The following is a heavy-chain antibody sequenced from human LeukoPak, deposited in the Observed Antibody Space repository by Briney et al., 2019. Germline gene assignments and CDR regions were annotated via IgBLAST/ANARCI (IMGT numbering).Heavy chain of an antibody. Sequence: PSQTLSLTCTVSGGSISSGGYYWSWIRQHPGKGLEWIGYIYYSGSTYYNPSLKSRVTISVDTSKNQFSLKLSSVTAADTAVYYCARQGTTSSYYDILTGYYNSRWFDPWGQGTLVTVSS. D-gene: IGHD3-9*01. CDR3: ARQGTTSSYYDILTGYYNSRWFDP. CDR2: IYYSGST. CDR1: GGSISSGGYY. V-gene: IGHV4-31*03. J-gene: IGHJ5*02.